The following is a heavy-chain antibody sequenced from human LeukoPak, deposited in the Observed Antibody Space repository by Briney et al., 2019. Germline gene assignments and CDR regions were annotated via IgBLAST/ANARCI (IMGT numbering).Heavy chain of an antibody. CDR3: TRRVGGASGLVAFDI. CDR2: IRSKANSYAT. J-gene: IGHJ3*02. CDR1: GFTFSGSA. V-gene: IGHV3-73*01. D-gene: IGHD1-26*01. Sequence: PGGSLRLSCAASGFTFSGSAMHWVRQASGKGLEWVGRIRSKANSYATAYAASVKGRFTISRDDSKNTAYLQMNSLKTEDTAVYYCTRRVGGASGLVAFDIWGQGTMVTVSS.